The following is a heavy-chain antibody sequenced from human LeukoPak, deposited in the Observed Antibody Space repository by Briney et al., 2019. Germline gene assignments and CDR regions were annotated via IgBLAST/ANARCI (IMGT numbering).Heavy chain of an antibody. CDR3: ATDFDST. Sequence: GGSLRLSCATSGFTFSNAWMNWVRQAPGKGLEWVGRIRSNSDGGTIDYAAPVKARFTLSRDDSKTTLYLQMNSLQTEDTAVYYCATDFDSTWGQGTLVTVSS. D-gene: IGHD3-22*01. V-gene: IGHV3-15*07. CDR1: GFTFSNAW. J-gene: IGHJ5*02. CDR2: IRSNSDGGTI.